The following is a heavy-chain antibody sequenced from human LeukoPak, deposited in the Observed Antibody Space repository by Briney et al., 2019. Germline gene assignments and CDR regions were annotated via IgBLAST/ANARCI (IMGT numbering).Heavy chain of an antibody. D-gene: IGHD3-22*01. CDR1: GYTLTELS. CDR2: FDPEDGET. Sequence: GASVKVSCKVSGYTLTELSMHWVRQAPGKGLEWMGGFDPEDGETIYAQRFQGRVTMTEDTSTDTAYMELSSLRSEDTAVYYCATTRDSSGYYTGHRRGYYYYMDVWGKGTTVTISS. V-gene: IGHV1-24*01. J-gene: IGHJ6*03. CDR3: ATTRDSSGYYTGHRRGYYYYMDV.